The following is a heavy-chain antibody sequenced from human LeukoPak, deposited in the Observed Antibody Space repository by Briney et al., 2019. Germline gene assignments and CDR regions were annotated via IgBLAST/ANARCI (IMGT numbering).Heavy chain of an antibody. CDR1: GGSLSNYY. CDR2: LYFSGNT. J-gene: IGHJ3*02. Sequence: PSETLSLTCADSGGSLSNYYWSWIRQPPGKGLGWIGYLYFSGNTNYNPSFKSRVTISLDTSRNHFPLKLSSVTAAGTAVYYCARQPSNTAAFDTWAQGTMVTVSS. D-gene: IGHD5-18*01. CDR3: ARQPSNTAAFDT. V-gene: IGHV4-59*08.